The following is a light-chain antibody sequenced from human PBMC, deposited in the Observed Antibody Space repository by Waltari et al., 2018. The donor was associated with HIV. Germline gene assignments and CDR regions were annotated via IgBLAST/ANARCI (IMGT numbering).Light chain of an antibody. CDR3: QHFGA. J-gene: IGKJ1*01. Sequence: EVMLTNTQPTPSFSPGVRATLSGRASQSISSTYLAWYQHEPGKPPNLLIYGASSSATGIPDRFSGSGSGTDFTLTIRRLEPEDFAVYYCQHFGAFGQGTKLEIK. CDR1: QSISSTY. CDR2: GAS. V-gene: IGKV3-20*01.